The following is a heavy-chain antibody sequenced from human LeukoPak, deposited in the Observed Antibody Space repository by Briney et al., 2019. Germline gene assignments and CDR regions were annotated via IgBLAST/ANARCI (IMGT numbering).Heavy chain of an antibody. D-gene: IGHD6-6*01. CDR3: AREGIAARYYYYGMDV. V-gene: IGHV4-59*01. J-gene: IGHJ6*02. CDR1: GGSISSYY. Sequence: SETLSLTCTVSGGSISSYYWSWIRQPPGKGLEWIGYIYYSGSTNYNPSLKSRVTISVDTSKNQFSLKLSSVTAADTAVYYCAREGIAARYYYYGMDVWGQGTAVTVSS. CDR2: IYYSGST.